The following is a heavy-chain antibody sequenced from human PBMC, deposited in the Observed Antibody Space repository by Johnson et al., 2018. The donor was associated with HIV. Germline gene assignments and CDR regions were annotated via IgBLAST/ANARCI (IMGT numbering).Heavy chain of an antibody. J-gene: IGHJ3*02. CDR3: AKDQHGPLVPTVMRDDAFDI. Sequence: QVQLVESGGRLVKPGGSLRLSCAASGFTFSSYGIHWVRQAPGKGLEWVAFIWHDGRDVYYADSVKGRFTVSRYNSKNAVYLQMNSLGAGDTAVYYCAKDQHGPLVPTVMRDDAFDIWGQGTMVTVSS. V-gene: IGHV3-33*03. CDR1: GFTFSSYG. D-gene: IGHD5-12*01. CDR2: IWHDGRDV.